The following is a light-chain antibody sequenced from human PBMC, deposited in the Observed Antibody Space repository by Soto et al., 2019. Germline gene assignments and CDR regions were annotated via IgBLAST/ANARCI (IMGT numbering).Light chain of an antibody. Sequence: EIVLTQSPATLSLSPGEGATLSCRASQSVDNYLTWYQQKPGQAPRLLIYDASNRATGIPARFSGSGSGTDFTLTISSLEHEDFAVYYCQQRSNWPRTFGQGTKLEIK. CDR1: QSVDNY. V-gene: IGKV3-11*01. CDR2: DAS. CDR3: QQRSNWPRT. J-gene: IGKJ2*01.